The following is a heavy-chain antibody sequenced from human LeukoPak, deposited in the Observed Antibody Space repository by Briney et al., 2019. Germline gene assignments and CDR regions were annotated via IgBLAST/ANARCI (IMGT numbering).Heavy chain of an antibody. V-gene: IGHV3-21*04. D-gene: IGHD2-2*01. Sequence: GGSLRLSCVASGFTFSSYSMNWVRQAPGKGLEWVSSISSSSSYIYYADSVKGRFTISRDNAKNSLYLQMNSLRSEDTAVYYCARDPRYCSSTSCYWDYYYYYMDVWGKGTTVTVSS. CDR3: ARDPRYCSSTSCYWDYYYYYMDV. CDR1: GFTFSSYS. J-gene: IGHJ6*03. CDR2: ISSSSSYI.